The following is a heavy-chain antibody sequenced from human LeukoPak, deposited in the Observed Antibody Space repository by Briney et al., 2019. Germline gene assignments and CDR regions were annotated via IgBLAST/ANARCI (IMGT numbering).Heavy chain of an antibody. Sequence: SETLSLTCAVYGGSFSGYYWSWIRQPPGKGLEWIGEINHSGSTNYNPSLKSRVTISVDTSKNQFSLKLSSVTAADTAVYYCASRYCGGDCYSDYWGQGTLVTVSS. J-gene: IGHJ4*02. CDR3: ASRYCGGDCYSDY. CDR2: INHSGST. V-gene: IGHV4-34*01. D-gene: IGHD2-21*01. CDR1: GGSFSGYY.